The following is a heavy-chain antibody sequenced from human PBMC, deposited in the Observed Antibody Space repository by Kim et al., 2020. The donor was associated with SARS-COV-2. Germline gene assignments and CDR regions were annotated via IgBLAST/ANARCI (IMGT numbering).Heavy chain of an antibody. Sequence: SETLSLTCTVSGGSISSGSYYWSWIRQPAGKGLEWIGRLYTSGRTDYNPSLKSRVTISRDTSRTQFSLKLSSVTAADTAVDYCAREYSGYDFALDYWGQGTLVTVSS. V-gene: IGHV4-61*02. CDR2: LYTSGRT. J-gene: IGHJ4*02. D-gene: IGHD5-12*01. CDR3: AREYSGYDFALDY. CDR1: GGSISSGSYY.